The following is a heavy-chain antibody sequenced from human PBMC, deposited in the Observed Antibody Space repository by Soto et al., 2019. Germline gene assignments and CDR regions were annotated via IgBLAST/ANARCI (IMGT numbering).Heavy chain of an antibody. Sequence: QVQLQESGPGLVKPSETLSLMCTVSGGSITNYYWSWILQSPAKGLEWIGYVSDSGSTKYNPSLKSRVTISVDTSQNQYSLKLTYLTAADTAVYYCARERVGHSAMDVWGQGTTVTVSS. J-gene: IGHJ6*02. CDR1: GGSITNYY. CDR2: VSDSGST. V-gene: IGHV4-59*12. CDR3: ARERVGHSAMDV. D-gene: IGHD1-26*01.